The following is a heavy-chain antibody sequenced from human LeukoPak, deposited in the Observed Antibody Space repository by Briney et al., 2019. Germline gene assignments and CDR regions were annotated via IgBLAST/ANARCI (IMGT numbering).Heavy chain of an antibody. CDR2: IKQDGSEK. J-gene: IGHJ5*02. CDR3: AKDREVFGIAVAGWNWFDP. V-gene: IGHV3-7*01. CDR1: GMTFSTYW. Sequence: GGSLRLSCAASGMTFSTYWMSWVRQAPGKGLEWVANIKQDGSEKDYVDSVKGRFTISRDNSKNTLYLQMNSLRAEDTAVYYCAKDREVFGIAVAGWNWFDPWGQGTLVTVSS. D-gene: IGHD6-19*01.